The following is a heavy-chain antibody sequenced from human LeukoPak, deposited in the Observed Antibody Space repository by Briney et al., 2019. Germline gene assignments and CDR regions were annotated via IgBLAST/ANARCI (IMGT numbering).Heavy chain of an antibody. CDR3: ARESIKGPLGWFDP. CDR1: GGSISSGGYY. CDR2: IYYSGST. Sequence: SETLSLTCTVSGGSISSGGYYWSWIRQHPGKGLEWIGYIYYSGSTYYNPSLKSRVTISVDTSKNQFSLKLSSVTAADTAVYYCARESIKGPLGWFDPWGQGTLVTVSS. J-gene: IGHJ5*02. D-gene: IGHD1-14*01. V-gene: IGHV4-31*03.